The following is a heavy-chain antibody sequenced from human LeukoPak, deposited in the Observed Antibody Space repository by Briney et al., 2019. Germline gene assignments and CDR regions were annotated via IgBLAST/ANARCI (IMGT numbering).Heavy chain of an antibody. Sequence: GGSLRLSCAASGFTFNSAWMSWVRQAPGKGLEWVGRIKGKTAAGAPDYVASVKGRFTISRDDSKNTLFLQMNSLKTEDTAVYYCITGDYDFWSGFYSPNHYFDYWGQGTLVTVSS. J-gene: IGHJ4*02. CDR1: GFTFNSAW. CDR3: ITGDYDFWSGFYSPNHYFDY. D-gene: IGHD3-3*01. CDR2: IKGKTAAGAP. V-gene: IGHV3-15*01.